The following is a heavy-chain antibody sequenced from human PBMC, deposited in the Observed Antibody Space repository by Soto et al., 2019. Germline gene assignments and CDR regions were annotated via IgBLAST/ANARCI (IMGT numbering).Heavy chain of an antibody. CDR3: ARGRVDGGEVDL. Sequence: VQLVESGGGVVQPGRSLRLSCAASGFTFRTYGMYWVRQAPGKGLEWVAVIWYDASNKYYADSVKGRFTISRDNSENTLYLQINSLRAEDTAVYYCARGRVDGGEVDLWCEGTLVTVSS. CDR1: GFTFRTYG. V-gene: IGHV3-33*01. D-gene: IGHD3-10*01. J-gene: IGHJ4*02. CDR2: IWYDASNK.